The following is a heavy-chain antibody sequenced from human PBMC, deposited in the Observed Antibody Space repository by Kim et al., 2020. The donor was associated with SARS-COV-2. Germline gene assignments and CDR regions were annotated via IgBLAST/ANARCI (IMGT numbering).Heavy chain of an antibody. Sequence: GRFTISRDNAKNSLYLQMNSLRAEDTAVYYCARVGSEAVAGTEKVYYFDYWGQGTLVTVSS. V-gene: IGHV3-11*05. CDR3: ARVGSEAVAGTEKVYYFDY. D-gene: IGHD6-19*01. J-gene: IGHJ4*02.